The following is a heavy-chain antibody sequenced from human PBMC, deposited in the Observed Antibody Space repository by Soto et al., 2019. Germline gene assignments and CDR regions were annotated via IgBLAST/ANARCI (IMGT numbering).Heavy chain of an antibody. J-gene: IGHJ4*02. CDR1: GGSVSSDDDY. CDR3: ATESGSTYGYFDY. CDR2: ISNSGST. V-gene: IGHV4-30-4*01. Sequence: PSETLSLTCTVSGGSVSSDDDYWSWIRPSPGKGLEWIGYISNSGSTGYNPSLKNRLTMSVDRSKNQFTLRLTSVTAADTAVYFCATESGSTYGYFDYWGQGTQVTVSS. D-gene: IGHD5-18*01.